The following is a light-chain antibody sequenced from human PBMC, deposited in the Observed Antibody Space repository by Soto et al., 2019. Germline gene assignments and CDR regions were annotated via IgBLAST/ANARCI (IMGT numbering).Light chain of an antibody. Sequence: DIQLTQSPSFLSASVGDRVTITCRASQDLAGYLAWYQQKPGKAPNLLIYTTSTLQSGVPSRFSGSVSGTEFTLTISSLQPEDFATYYCQQVRAYPITFGQGTRLEIK. V-gene: IGKV1-9*01. CDR2: TTS. CDR3: QQVRAYPIT. CDR1: QDLAGY. J-gene: IGKJ5*01.